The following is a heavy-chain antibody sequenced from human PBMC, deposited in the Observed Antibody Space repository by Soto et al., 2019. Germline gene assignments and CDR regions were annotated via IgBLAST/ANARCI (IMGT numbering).Heavy chain of an antibody. D-gene: IGHD6-19*01. CDR3: ARGSGWLTDY. V-gene: IGHV4-59*08. Sequence: PSESLSLTCAVCNESASNFFGKGFREPPGKGLEWIGNIHSSGTTNYNPSLESRVTISVDTSKSQCSLKMNSVTAADSAVYYCARGSGWLTDYWGQGIQVTVSS. CDR1: NESASNFF. J-gene: IGHJ4*02. CDR2: IHSSGTT.